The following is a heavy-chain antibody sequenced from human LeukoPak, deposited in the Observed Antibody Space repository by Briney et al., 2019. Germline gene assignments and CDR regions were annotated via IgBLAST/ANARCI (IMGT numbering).Heavy chain of an antibody. V-gene: IGHV3-15*01. Sequence: GGSLRLSCAASGFTFSNAWMSWVRQAPGKGLEWVGRIKSKTDGGTTDYAAPVKGRFTISRDDSKNTLYLQMNSLKTEDTAVYYCTTGPVVVIAIPRYHDYWGQGTLVTVSS. CDR2: IKSKTDGGTT. CDR1: GFTFSNAW. D-gene: IGHD2-21*01. J-gene: IGHJ4*02. CDR3: TTGPVVVIAIPRYHDY.